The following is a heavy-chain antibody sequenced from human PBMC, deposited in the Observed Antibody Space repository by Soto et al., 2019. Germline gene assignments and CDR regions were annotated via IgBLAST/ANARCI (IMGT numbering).Heavy chain of an antibody. Sequence: QVQLVESGGGVVQPGRSLRLSCAASGFTFSSYGMHWVRQAPGKGLEWVAVIWYDGSNKYYADSVKGRFTISRDNSKNTXXLXMXXLRAEDTAVYYCAREDGSNLWGSYRYYYYYYGMDGWGQGTTVTVSS. D-gene: IGHD3-16*02. CDR1: GFTFSSYG. CDR2: IWYDGSNK. J-gene: IGHJ6*02. V-gene: IGHV3-33*01. CDR3: AREDGSNLWGSYRYYYYYYGMDG.